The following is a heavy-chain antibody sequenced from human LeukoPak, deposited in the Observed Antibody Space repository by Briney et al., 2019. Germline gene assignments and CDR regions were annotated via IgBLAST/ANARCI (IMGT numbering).Heavy chain of an antibody. CDR2: VYYTGST. CDR1: GYSISSGYY. J-gene: IGHJ4*02. Sequence: PSETLSLTCAVSGYSISSGYYWSWIRQPPGRGLEWIGYVYYTGSTNYNPSLKSRVTISVDTSKNQFSLKLSSVTAADTAVYYCARHPSFGMVIESWGQGTLATVSS. CDR3: ARHPSFGMVIES. D-gene: IGHD3-3*01. V-gene: IGHV4-59*08.